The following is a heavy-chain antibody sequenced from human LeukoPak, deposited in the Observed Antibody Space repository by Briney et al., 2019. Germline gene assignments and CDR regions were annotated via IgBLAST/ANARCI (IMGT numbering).Heavy chain of an antibody. Sequence: GGPLRLSCAASVFTFSSYAMFWVRQFPGEGLVSVSRISNDGKPTLYGDSVKGGFTISRDNPKNTGYLQLSSLRAEDRAMFLCAAGGRSGYWGQGTLVTASS. J-gene: IGHJ4*02. CDR2: ISNDGKPT. CDR3: AAGGRSGY. CDR1: VFTFSSYA. V-gene: IGHV3-74*01. D-gene: IGHD2-15*01.